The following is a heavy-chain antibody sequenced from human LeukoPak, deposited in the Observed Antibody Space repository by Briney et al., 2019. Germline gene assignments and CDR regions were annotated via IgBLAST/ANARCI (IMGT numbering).Heavy chain of an antibody. CDR3: ARWRGSTSERSDY. J-gene: IGHJ4*02. V-gene: IGHV3-7*01. CDR1: GFTFSDYW. Sequence: GGSLRLSCTASGFTFSDYWMTWVRQAPGKGLEWVANIKQDGSAKYYVDSVKGRFTISSDNAKNSLYLQMDSLRVEDTATYYRARWRGSTSERSDYWGQGTLVTVSS. CDR2: IKQDGSAK. D-gene: IGHD2-2*01.